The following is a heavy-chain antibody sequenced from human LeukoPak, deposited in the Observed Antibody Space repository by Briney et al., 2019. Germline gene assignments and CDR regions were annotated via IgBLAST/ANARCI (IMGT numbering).Heavy chain of an antibody. V-gene: IGHV4-59*01. CDR1: GGSISSYY. D-gene: IGHD3-16*01. CDR2: IYYSGST. Sequence: SETLSLTCTVSGGSISSYYWSWVRQPPGKGLGGIGDIYYSGSTKYNASLTSRGTISVDTSKNQFSLKLSSVTAADPAVYYCARSTGEYMDVWGKGTTVTVSS. CDR3: ARSTGEYMDV. J-gene: IGHJ6*03.